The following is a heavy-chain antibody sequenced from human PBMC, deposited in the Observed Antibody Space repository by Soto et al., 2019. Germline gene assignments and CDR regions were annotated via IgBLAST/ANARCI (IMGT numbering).Heavy chain of an antibody. J-gene: IGHJ4*02. CDR2: ISSSGSTI. D-gene: IGHD5-12*01. CDR3: ARDLNRDGYKRGDY. CDR1: GFTFSSYE. Sequence: EVQLVESGGGLVQPGGSLRLSCAASGFTFSSYEMNWVRQAPGKGLEWVSYISSSGSTIYYADSVKGRFTISRDNAKNSLYLQMNSVRAEDTAVYYCARDLNRDGYKRGDYWGQGTLVTVYS. V-gene: IGHV3-48*03.